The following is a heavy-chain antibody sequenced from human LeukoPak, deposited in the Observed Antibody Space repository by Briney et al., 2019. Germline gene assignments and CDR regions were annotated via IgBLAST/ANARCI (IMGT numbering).Heavy chain of an antibody. CDR2: INHSGST. Sequence: ETLSLTCAVYGGSFSGYYWSWIRQPPGKGLEWIGEINHSGSTNYNPSLKSRVTISVDTSKNQFSLKLSSVTAADTAVYYCARGLGGRGSGWGQGTLVTVSS. J-gene: IGHJ4*02. D-gene: IGHD3-16*01. CDR1: GGSFSGYY. CDR3: ARGLGGRGSG. V-gene: IGHV4-34*01.